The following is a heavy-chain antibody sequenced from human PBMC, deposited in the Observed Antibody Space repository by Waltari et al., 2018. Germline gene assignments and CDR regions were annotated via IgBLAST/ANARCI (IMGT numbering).Heavy chain of an antibody. CDR2: ISYDGSNK. CDR1: GFTFSSYA. Sequence: QVQLVESGGGVVQPGRSLRLSCAASGFTFSSYAMHWVRQAPGKGLEWVAVISYDGSNKYYADSVKGRFTISRDNSKNTLYLQMNSLRAEDTAVYYCARDREMATRDAENYYFDYWGQGTLVTVSS. V-gene: IGHV3-30-3*01. CDR3: ARDREMATRDAENYYFDY. D-gene: IGHD5-12*01. J-gene: IGHJ4*02.